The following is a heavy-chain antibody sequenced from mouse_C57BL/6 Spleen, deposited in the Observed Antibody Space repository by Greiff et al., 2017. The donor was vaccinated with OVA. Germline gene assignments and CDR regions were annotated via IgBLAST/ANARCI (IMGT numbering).Heavy chain of an antibody. V-gene: IGHV3-6*01. CDR2: ISYDGSN. CDR1: GYSITSGYY. D-gene: IGHD1-1*01. Sequence: EVKLMESGPGLVKPSQSLSLTCSVTGYSITSGYYWNWIRQFPGNKLEWMGYISYDGSNNYNPSLKNRISITRDTSKNQFFLKLNSVTTEDTATYYCAREGAYYGSTPFAYWGQGTLVTVSA. CDR3: AREGAYYGSTPFAY. J-gene: IGHJ3*01.